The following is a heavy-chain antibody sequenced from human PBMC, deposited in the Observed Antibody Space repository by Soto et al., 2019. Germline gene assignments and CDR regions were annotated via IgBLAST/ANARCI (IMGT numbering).Heavy chain of an antibody. D-gene: IGHD3-10*01. CDR1: GFTFSSYA. CDR2: ISGSGGGT. J-gene: IGHJ6*03. CDR3: AKDGLLWFGELFRNYYYMDV. V-gene: IGHV3-23*01. Sequence: GGSLRLSCAASGFTFSSYAMSWVRQAPGKGLEWVSAISGSGGGTYYADSVKGRFTISRDNSKNTLYLQMNSLRAEDTAVYYCAKDGLLWFGELFRNYYYMDVWGKGTTVTVSS.